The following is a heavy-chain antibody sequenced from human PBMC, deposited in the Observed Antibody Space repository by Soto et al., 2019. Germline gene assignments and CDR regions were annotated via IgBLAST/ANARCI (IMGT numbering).Heavy chain of an antibody. CDR3: ARHLGGAVGGTRDWYFDL. J-gene: IGHJ2*01. Sequence: QLQLQESGPGLMKPSETLSLTCTVSGGSISSSSYYWGWIRQPPGKGLEWIGSIYYSGSTYYNPSLESRVTISVDTPMRQFSLNLNSVTAVDTAVYYCARHLGGAVGGTRDWYFDLWGRGTLVTVSS. V-gene: IGHV4-39*01. CDR1: GGSISSSSYY. CDR2: IYYSGST. D-gene: IGHD6-13*01.